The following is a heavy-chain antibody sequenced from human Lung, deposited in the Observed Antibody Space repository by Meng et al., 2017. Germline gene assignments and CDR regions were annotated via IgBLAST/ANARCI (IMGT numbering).Heavy chain of an antibody. CDR2: INPNSGVT. Sequence: QVQLVQSGAEGKKTGAAVKVSCKASGYTFTGSSIHWVRQAPGPGLEWMGRINPNSGVTNYAQKFEGRVTMTRDTSISTAYMELSRLRSDDTAVYYCAGFDPRAYWGQGTLVTVSS. J-gene: IGHJ4*02. CDR1: GYTFTGSS. CDR3: AGFDPRAY. D-gene: IGHD3-9*01. V-gene: IGHV1-2*06.